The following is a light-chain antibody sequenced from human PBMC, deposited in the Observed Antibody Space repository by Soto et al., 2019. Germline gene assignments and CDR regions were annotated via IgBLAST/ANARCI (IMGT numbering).Light chain of an antibody. V-gene: IGKV1-39*01. J-gene: IGKJ1*01. Sequence: DVQMTQSPSSLSASVGDSVTITCRSSQTVKTYLNWYQHKPGKAPQLLIYASSRLQTGVASRFSGSGSGTYFSLTISSLQPEDFATYYCQLTSTTPGTFGQGTKVEIK. CDR3: QLTSTTPGT. CDR2: ASS. CDR1: QTVKTY.